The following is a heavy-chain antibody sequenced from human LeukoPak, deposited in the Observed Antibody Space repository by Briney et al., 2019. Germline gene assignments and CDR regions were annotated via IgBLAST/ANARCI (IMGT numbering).Heavy chain of an antibody. CDR3: ARDNFWSETNWFDP. CDR2: IYYSGST. D-gene: IGHD3-3*01. Sequence: KPSETLSLTCTVSGGSISSYYWSWIRQPPGKGLEWVGYIYYSGSTNYNPSLKRRVTISADTSKNKFSLQLSSIPAADTAAFYSARDNFWSETNWFDPWGQGTLVTVSS. J-gene: IGHJ5*02. V-gene: IGHV4-59*01. CDR1: GGSISSYY.